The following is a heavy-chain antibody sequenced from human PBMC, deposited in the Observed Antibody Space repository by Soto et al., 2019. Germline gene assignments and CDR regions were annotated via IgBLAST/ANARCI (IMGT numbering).Heavy chain of an antibody. CDR1: GFTFSSYA. CDR2: ISYDGSNK. D-gene: IGHD3-10*01. CDR3: ARDQRRGGFDY. Sequence: QVQLVESGGGVVQPGRSLRLSCAASGFTFSSYAMHWVRQAPGKGLEWVAVISYDGSNKYYADSVKGRFTISRDNSKNTLYLQMNSLRAEDTAVYYCARDQRRGGFDYWGQGTLLTVSS. J-gene: IGHJ4*02. V-gene: IGHV3-30-3*01.